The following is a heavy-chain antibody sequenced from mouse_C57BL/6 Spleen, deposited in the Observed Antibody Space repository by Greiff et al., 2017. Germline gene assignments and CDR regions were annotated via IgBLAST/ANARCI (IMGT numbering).Heavy chain of an antibody. D-gene: IGHD1-1*01. V-gene: IGHV1-80*01. CDR2: IYPGDGDT. J-gene: IGHJ1*03. CDR1: GYAFSSYW. CDR3: ARGTTRYFDV. Sequence: LVESGAELVKPGASVKISCKASGYAFSSYWMNWVKQRPGKGLEWIGQIYPGDGDTNYNGKFKGKATLTADKSSSTAYMQLSSLTSEDSAVYFCARGTTRYFDVWGTGTTVTVSS.